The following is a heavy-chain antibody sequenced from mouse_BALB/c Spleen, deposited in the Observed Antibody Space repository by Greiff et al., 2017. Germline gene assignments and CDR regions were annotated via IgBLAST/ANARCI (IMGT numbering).Heavy chain of an antibody. CDR3: ARRYYGNYEDYAMDY. J-gene: IGHJ4*01. V-gene: IGHV1S29*02. Sequence: VQLQQSGPELVKPGASVKISCKASGYTFTDYNMHWVKQSHGKSLEWIGYIYPYNGGTGYNQKFKSKATLTVDNSSSTAYMELRSLTSEDSAVYYCARRYYGNYEDYAMDYWGQGTSGTVSS. CDR1: GYTFTDYN. CDR2: IYPYNGGT. D-gene: IGHD2-1*01.